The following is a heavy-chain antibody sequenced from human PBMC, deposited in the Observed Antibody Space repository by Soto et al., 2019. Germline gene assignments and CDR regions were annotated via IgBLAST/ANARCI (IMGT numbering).Heavy chain of an antibody. CDR1: RFTFSNYW. V-gene: IGHV3-7*01. J-gene: IGHJ4*02. Sequence: EVQLVESGGGLVQPGGSLRLSCAASRFTFSNYWMSWVRQAPGKGLEWVANIKQDGSEKYYVDSVKGRFTISRDNAKNSLYLQMNSLRAEDTGVYYCAREPNSIDYWGQGTLVTVSS. D-gene: IGHD1-7*01. CDR3: AREPNSIDY. CDR2: IKQDGSEK.